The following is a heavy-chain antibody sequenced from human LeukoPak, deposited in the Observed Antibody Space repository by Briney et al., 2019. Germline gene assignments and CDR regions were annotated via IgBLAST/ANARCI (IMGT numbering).Heavy chain of an antibody. CDR3: ARENSGSYREFDY. V-gene: IGHV4-4*07. CDR1: GGSISSYY. CDR2: IYTSGST. Sequence: PSETLSLTCTVSGGSISSYYWSWIRQPAGKGLEWIGRIYTSGSTNYNASLKSRVSMSVDTSKNQFSLKLSSVTAADTAVFYCARENSGSYREFDYWGQGALVTVSS. D-gene: IGHD1-26*01. J-gene: IGHJ4*02.